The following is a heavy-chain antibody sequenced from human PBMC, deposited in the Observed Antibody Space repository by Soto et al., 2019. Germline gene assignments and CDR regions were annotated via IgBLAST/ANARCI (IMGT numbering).Heavy chain of an antibody. CDR3: VSGNIVLAPVIDYTYYGMDV. D-gene: IGHD3-16*01. Sequence: QIHLVQSGAEVKRPGASVKVSCKASGHTYPSYGITWVRQAPGQGLEWMGWVSADTGNTNYAQTFLGRVTMTTDRATTTAYMEMRRLRSDDTAVYFCVSGNIVLAPVIDYTYYGMDVWGQGTAVIVSS. CDR1: GHTYPSYG. CDR2: VSADTGNT. J-gene: IGHJ6*02. V-gene: IGHV1-18*04.